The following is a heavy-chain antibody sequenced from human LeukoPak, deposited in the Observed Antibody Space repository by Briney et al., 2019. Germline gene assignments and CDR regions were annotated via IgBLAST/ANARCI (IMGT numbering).Heavy chain of an antibody. D-gene: IGHD3-10*01. V-gene: IGHV3-23*01. CDR3: AKPRITMLRGDAFDI. CDR1: GFTFSGFA. J-gene: IGHJ3*02. Sequence: PGGSLRLSCVVSGFTFSGFAMIWVRQAPGKGLEWVSGLSFNSSAYYADSVKGRFTISRDNSKNTLYLQMNSLRAEDSAVYYCAKPRITMLRGDAFDIWGQGTMVTVSS. CDR2: LSFNSSA.